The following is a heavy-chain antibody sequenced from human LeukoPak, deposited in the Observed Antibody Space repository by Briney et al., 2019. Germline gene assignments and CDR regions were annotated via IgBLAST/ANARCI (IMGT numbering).Heavy chain of an antibody. Sequence: GASVKISCKASGYTFTSYGISWVRQAPGQGLEWMGWISAYNGNTNYAQKLQGRVTMTTDTSTSTAYMELRSLRSDDTAVYYCARGVQRGGYYKSAFDYWGQGTLVTVSS. CDR1: GYTFTSYG. D-gene: IGHD3-3*01. J-gene: IGHJ4*02. V-gene: IGHV1-18*01. CDR3: ARGVQRGGYYKSAFDY. CDR2: ISAYNGNT.